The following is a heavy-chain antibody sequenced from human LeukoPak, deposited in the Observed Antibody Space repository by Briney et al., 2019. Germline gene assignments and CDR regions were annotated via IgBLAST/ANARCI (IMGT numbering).Heavy chain of an antibody. CDR3: ARAMVRGVPLGYFDY. CDR1: GFTFSSYA. CDR2: ISYGGSNK. Sequence: GRSPRLSCAASGFTFSSYAMHWVRQAPGKGLEWVAVISYGGSNKYYADSVKGRFTISRDNSKNTLYLQMNSLRAEDTAVYYCARAMVRGVPLGYFDYWGQGTLVTVSS. D-gene: IGHD3-10*01. V-gene: IGHV3-30*04. J-gene: IGHJ4*02.